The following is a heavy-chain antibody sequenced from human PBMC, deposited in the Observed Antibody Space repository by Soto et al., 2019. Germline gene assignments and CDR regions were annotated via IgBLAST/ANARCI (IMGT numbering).Heavy chain of an antibody. Sequence: XGPTLVNPTQTLPITCTFSLFSLTTSGMCVSWIRQPPGKALEWLALIDWDDDKYYSTSLKTRLTISKDTSKNQVVLTMTNMDPVDTATYYCARTKWALTISGHFDYCGQRTLVTVSS. CDR1: LFSLTTSGMC. CDR3: ARTKWALTISGHFDY. D-gene: IGHD1-26*01. J-gene: IGHJ4*02. V-gene: IGHV2-70*01. CDR2: IDWDDDK.